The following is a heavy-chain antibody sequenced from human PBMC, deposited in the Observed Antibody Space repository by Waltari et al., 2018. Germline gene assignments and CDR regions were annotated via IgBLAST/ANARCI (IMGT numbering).Heavy chain of an antibody. CDR1: GFIFSNYG. V-gene: IGHV3-7*01. J-gene: IGHJ3*01. CDR3: ARGAYNHAFDS. Sequence: EERLVESGGGVVQPGGSLRLSCTASGFIFSNYGMRWLRQAPGKGLEWVANIKEDGSDEYYVGSVKGRFTISRDNSKNSLYLQMNSLTVEDTALYYCARGAYNHAFDSWGQGTMVTVSS. CDR2: IKEDGSDE. D-gene: IGHD2-21*01.